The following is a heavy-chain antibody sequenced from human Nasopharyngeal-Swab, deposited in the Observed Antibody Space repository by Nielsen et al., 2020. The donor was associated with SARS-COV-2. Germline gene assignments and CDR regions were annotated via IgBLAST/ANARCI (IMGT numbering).Heavy chain of an antibody. D-gene: IGHD6-13*01. J-gene: IGHJ6*02. V-gene: IGHV3-30*18. CDR3: AKDRGSSGYYSGMDV. CDR2: ISYDGSNK. Sequence: VRQAPGKGLEWVAVISYDGSNKYYADSVKGRFTISRDNSKNTLYLQMNSLRAEDTAVYYCAKDRGSSGYYSGMDVWGQGTTVTVSS.